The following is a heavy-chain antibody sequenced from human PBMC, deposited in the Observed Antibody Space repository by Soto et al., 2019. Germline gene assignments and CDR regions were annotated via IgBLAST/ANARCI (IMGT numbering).Heavy chain of an antibody. J-gene: IGHJ4*02. CDR1: GYTFTSYA. V-gene: IGHV1-3*01. CDR2: INAGNGNT. Sequence: QVQLVQSGAEVKKPGASVKVSCKASGYTFTSYAIHWVRQAPGQRLEWMGWINAGNGNTKYSQKFQGRVTITRDTSASTAYMELSSLRSEDTAVYCCARGQQLVRGYFDYWGEGTLVTVSS. CDR3: ARGQQLVRGYFDY. D-gene: IGHD6-13*01.